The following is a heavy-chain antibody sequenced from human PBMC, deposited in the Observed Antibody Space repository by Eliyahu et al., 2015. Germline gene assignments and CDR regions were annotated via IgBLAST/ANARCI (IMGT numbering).Heavy chain of an antibody. Sequence: QVQLVQSGPEVKEPGASVXVSCXASGYTLTHYAVSRWAREAPGQALEWMGWISGYSGATNYVGKFQGRVTMTRDTSTSTAYMELRSLRSGDTAVYYCARALDSGSYYLLGYWGQGTPVTVSS. CDR2: ISGYSGAT. J-gene: IGHJ4*02. V-gene: IGHV1-18*04. CDR3: ARALDSGSYYLLGY. CDR1: GYTLTHYA. D-gene: IGHD1-26*01.